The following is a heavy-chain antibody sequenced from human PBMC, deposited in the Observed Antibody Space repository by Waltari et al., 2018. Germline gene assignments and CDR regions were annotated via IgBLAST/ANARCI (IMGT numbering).Heavy chain of an antibody. CDR1: GFTFSSYS. CDR3: ARLLPNDAWYFDL. J-gene: IGHJ2*01. CDR2: ISSSSSYI. V-gene: IGHV3-21*01. D-gene: IGHD1-1*01. Sequence: EVQLVESGGGLVKPGGSLRLSCAASGFTFSSYSMNWVRQAPGKGLEWFSSISSSSSYIYYADSLKGRFTISRDNAKNSLYLQMNSLRAEDTAVYYCARLLPNDAWYFDLWGRGTLVTASS.